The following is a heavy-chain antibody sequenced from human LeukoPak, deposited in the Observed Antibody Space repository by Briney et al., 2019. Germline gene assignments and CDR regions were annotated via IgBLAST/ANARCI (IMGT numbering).Heavy chain of an antibody. CDR1: GGSISSGDYY. CDR2: IYYSGST. CDR3: ATKNYGDYPWYFDL. J-gene: IGHJ2*01. D-gene: IGHD4-17*01. V-gene: IGHV4-30-4*01. Sequence: SETLSLTCTVSGGSISSGDYYWSWIRQPPGKGLEWIGYIYYSGSTYYNPSLKSRVTISVDTSKNQFSLKLSSVTAADTAVYYCATKNYGDYPWYFDLWGRGTLVTVSS.